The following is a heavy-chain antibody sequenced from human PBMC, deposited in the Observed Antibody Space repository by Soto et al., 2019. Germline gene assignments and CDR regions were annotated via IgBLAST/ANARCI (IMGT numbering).Heavy chain of an antibody. V-gene: IGHV4-59*08. CDR3: AKVVVAAALNWFDP. J-gene: IGHJ5*02. CDR1: GGSISSYY. D-gene: IGHD2-15*01. CDR2: IYYSGST. Sequence: SETLSLTCTVSGGSISSYYWSWIRQPPGKGLEWIGYIYYSGSTNYNPSLKSRVTISVDTSKNQFSLKLSSVTAADTAVYYCAKVVVAAALNWFDPWGQGTLVTVSS.